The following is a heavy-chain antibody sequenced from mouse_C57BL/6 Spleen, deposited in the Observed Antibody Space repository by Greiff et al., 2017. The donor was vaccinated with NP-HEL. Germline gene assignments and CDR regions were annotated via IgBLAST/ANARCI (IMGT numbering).Heavy chain of an antibody. CDR3: ARRGRFDY. CDR1: GYTFPSYW. V-gene: IGHV1-50*01. CDR2: IDPSDSYT. J-gene: IGHJ2*01. Sequence: QVQLQQSGAELVKPGASVKLSCKASGYTFPSYWMQWVKQRPGQGLEWIGEIDPSDSYTNYNQKFKGKATLTVDTSSSTAYMQLSSLTSEDSAVYYCARRGRFDYWGQGTTLTVSS.